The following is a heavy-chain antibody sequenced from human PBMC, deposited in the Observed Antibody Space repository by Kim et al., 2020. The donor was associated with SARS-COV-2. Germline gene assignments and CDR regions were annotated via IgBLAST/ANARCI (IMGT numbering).Heavy chain of an antibody. CDR2: IYYSGST. CDR1: GGSISSYY. CDR3: ARDGTYGYYYYGMDV. Sequence: SETLSLTCTVSGGSISSYYWSWIRQPPGKGLEWIGYIYYSGSTNYNPSLKSRVTISVDTSKNQFSLKLSSVTAADTAVYYCARDGTYGYYYYGMDVWGQGTTVTVSS. D-gene: IGHD1-1*01. J-gene: IGHJ6*02. V-gene: IGHV4-59*01.